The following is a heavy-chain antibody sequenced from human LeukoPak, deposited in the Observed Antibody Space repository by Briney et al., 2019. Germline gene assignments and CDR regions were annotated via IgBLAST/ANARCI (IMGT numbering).Heavy chain of an antibody. CDR2: MNPNSGNT. Sequence: ASVKVSCKASGYTFTSYDINWVRQATGQGLEWMGWMNPNSGNTGYAQKFQGRVTITRNTSISTAYMELSSLRSEDTAVYYCAREVDSSGYDDAFDIWGQGTMVTVSS. J-gene: IGHJ3*02. CDR1: GYTFTSYD. CDR3: AREVDSSGYDDAFDI. D-gene: IGHD3-22*01. V-gene: IGHV1-8*03.